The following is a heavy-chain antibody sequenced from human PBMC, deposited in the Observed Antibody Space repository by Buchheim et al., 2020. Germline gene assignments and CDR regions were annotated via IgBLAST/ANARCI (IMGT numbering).Heavy chain of an antibody. Sequence: EVQLVESGGSVVRPGGSLTLSCTVSGFTFKDHGMSWVRQAPGKGLEWVSYINWNGGGIGYADSVKGRFTISRDNAKNSLFLQMNSLRAEDTALYRCARARYDVLTGSPNYYYLDVWGKGT. J-gene: IGHJ6*03. CDR1: GFTFKDHG. V-gene: IGHV3-20*01. CDR2: INWNGGGI. CDR3: ARARYDVLTGSPNYYYLDV. D-gene: IGHD3-9*01.